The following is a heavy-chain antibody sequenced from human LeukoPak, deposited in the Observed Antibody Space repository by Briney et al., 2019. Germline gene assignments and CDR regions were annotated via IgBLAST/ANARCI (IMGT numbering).Heavy chain of an antibody. V-gene: IGHV3-21*04. CDR3: AKDHGSSWSWYAFDI. J-gene: IGHJ3*02. D-gene: IGHD6-13*01. Sequence: NPGGSLRLSCAASGFTFSSYSMNWVRQAPGKGLEWVSSISSSSSYIYYADSVKGRFTISRDNAKNSLYLQMNSLRAEDTAVYYCAKDHGSSWSWYAFDIWGQGTMVTVSS. CDR1: GFTFSSYS. CDR2: ISSSSSYI.